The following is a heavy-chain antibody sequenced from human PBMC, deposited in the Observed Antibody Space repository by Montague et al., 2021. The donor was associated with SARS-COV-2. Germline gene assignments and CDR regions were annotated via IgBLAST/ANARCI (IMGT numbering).Heavy chain of an antibody. CDR3: ARGSRRLPRSYPYFDY. J-gene: IGHJ4*02. Sequence: SETLSLTCAVSGGSFSGYYWSCIRQPPGKGLEWIGQIHHSGSTNYNPSLQSRVTISVDTSKNQFSLKLSSVTAADTAVYYCARGSRRLPRSYPYFDYWGQGTLVTGSS. D-gene: IGHD5-18*01. CDR1: GGSFSGYY. CDR2: IHHSGST. V-gene: IGHV4-34*01.